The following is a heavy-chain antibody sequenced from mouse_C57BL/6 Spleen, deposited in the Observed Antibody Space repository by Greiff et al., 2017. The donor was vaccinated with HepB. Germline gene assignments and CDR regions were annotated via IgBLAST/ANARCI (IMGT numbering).Heavy chain of an antibody. D-gene: IGHD2-4*01. Sequence: QVQLQQSGPELVKPGASVKISCKASGYAFSSSWMNWVMQRPGKGLEWIGRIYPGDGDTNYNGKFKGKATLTADKSSSTAYMQLSSLTSEDSAVYFCARSPLYYDYYFDYWGQGTTLTVSS. CDR3: ARSPLYYDYYFDY. V-gene: IGHV1-82*01. CDR2: IYPGDGDT. J-gene: IGHJ2*01. CDR1: GYAFSSSW.